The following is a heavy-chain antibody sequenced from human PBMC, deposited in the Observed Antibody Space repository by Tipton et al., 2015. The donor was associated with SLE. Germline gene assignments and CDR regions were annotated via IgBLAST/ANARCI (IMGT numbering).Heavy chain of an antibody. CDR1: GGSISSSSYY. CDR2: IYYIGST. D-gene: IGHD3-3*01. J-gene: IGHJ4*02. Sequence: LRLSCTVSGGSISSSSYYWGWIRQPPGKGLEWIGYIYYIGSTNYNPSLKSRVTISVDMSKNQFSLKLSSVTAADTAVYYCARGSYDFWSGYYLFFDYWGQGTLVTVSS. V-gene: IGHV4-61*05. CDR3: ARGSYDFWSGYYLFFDY.